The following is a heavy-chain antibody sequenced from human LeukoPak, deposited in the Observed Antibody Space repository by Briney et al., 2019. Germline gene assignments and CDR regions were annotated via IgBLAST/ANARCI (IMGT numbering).Heavy chain of an antibody. CDR2: IHWSGVGT. CDR3: ATYGSGSGTFFDS. D-gene: IGHD3-10*01. J-gene: IGHJ4*01. Sequence: GGSLRLSCAASGFTFEDHGMSWVRQVAGKGLEWVSGIHWSGVGTGYAASVKGRFTISRDNAKNSLYLQMNSLRAEDTALYYCATYGSGSGTFFDSWGQGTLVTVSS. CDR1: GFTFEDHG. V-gene: IGHV3-20*04.